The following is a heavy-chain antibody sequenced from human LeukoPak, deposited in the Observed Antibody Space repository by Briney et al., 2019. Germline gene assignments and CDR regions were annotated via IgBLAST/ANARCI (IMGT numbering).Heavy chain of an antibody. V-gene: IGHV4-59*02. CDR2: FSYSGST. Sequence: SETLSLTCTVSGASVSSYYWSWIRQPPGKGPEWIGYFSYSGSTNYNPSLKSRVTISVDTSKNQFSLNLSSVTAADTAVYYCARGITMVRGGTHGMDVWGQGSTVTVSS. D-gene: IGHD3-10*01. CDR1: GASVSSYY. CDR3: ARGITMVRGGTHGMDV. J-gene: IGHJ6*02.